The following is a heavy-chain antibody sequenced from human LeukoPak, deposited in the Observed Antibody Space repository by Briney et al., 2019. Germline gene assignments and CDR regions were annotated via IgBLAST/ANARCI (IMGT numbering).Heavy chain of an antibody. Sequence: GGSLRLSCAASGFTFSSYAMSWVRQAPGKGLEWVSTISGSGGSTYYADSVKGRFTISRDNSKNTLYLQMNSLRAEVTAVYYCAKDRYSGSFYSIDYWGQGTLVTVSS. V-gene: IGHV3-23*01. D-gene: IGHD1-26*01. CDR3: AKDRYSGSFYSIDY. J-gene: IGHJ4*02. CDR1: GFTFSSYA. CDR2: ISGSGGST.